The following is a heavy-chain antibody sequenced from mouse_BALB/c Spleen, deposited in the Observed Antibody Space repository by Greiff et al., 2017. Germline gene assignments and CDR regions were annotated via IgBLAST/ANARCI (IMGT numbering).Heavy chain of an antibody. J-gene: IGHJ2*01. CDR2: ISSGGST. V-gene: IGHV5-6-5*01. D-gene: IGHD1-1*01. Sequence: EVQLVESGGGLVKPGGSLKLSCAASGFTFSSYAMSWVRQTPEKRLEWVASISSGGSTYYPDSVKGRFTISRDNARNILYLQMSSLRSEDTAMYYCARWYYGSSYDYWGQGTTLTVSS. CDR3: ARWYYGSSYDY. CDR1: GFTFSSYA.